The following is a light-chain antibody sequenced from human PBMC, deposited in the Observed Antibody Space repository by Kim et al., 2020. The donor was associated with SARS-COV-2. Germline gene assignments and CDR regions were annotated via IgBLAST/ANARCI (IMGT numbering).Light chain of an antibody. V-gene: IGLV2-14*01. CDR3: SSYIRGSTNYV. CDR1: SSDVGGYKY. CDR2: EVS. Sequence: QSALTQPASVSGSPGQSITISCTGTSSDVGGYKYVSWYQQHPGKAPKLVIYEVSNRPSGVSNRFSGSKSGNTASLTISGLQAEDEADYYCSSYIRGSTNYVFVTGTKVTVL. J-gene: IGLJ1*01.